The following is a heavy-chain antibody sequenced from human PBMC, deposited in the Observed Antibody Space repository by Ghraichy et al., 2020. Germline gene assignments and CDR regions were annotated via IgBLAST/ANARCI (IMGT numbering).Heavy chain of an antibody. CDR3: AKDVYNWNEVHYYGMDV. Sequence: GGSLRLSCAASGFTFDDYTMHWVRQAPGKGLEWVSVISGDGFSTYYADSVKGRFTISRDNNKNSLYLQMNSLRTDDIALYYCAKDVYNWNEVHYYGMDVWGQGTTVTVSS. CDR1: GFTFDDYT. J-gene: IGHJ6*02. D-gene: IGHD1-1*01. V-gene: IGHV3-43*01. CDR2: ISGDGFST.